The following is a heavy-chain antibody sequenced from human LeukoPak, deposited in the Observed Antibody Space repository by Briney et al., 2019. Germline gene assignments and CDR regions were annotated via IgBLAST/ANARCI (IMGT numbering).Heavy chain of an antibody. Sequence: GASVKDSCKASGYTFTGYYMHWVRQAPGQGLEWMGWINPNSGGTNYAQKFQGRVTMTRDTSISTAYMELSRLRSDDTAVYYCARGSLIVVVVAATLYWGQGTLVTVSS. CDR2: INPNSGGT. V-gene: IGHV1-2*02. J-gene: IGHJ4*02. CDR1: GYTFTGYY. CDR3: ARGSLIVVVVAATLY. D-gene: IGHD2-15*01.